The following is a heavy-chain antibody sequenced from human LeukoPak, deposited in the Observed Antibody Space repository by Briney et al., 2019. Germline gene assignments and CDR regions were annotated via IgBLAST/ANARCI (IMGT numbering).Heavy chain of an antibody. CDR1: GYTFTGYY. CDR2: INPNSGGT. V-gene: IGHV1-2*02. Sequence: ASVKVSCKASGYTFTGYYMHWVRQAPGQGLEWMGWINPNSGGTNYAQKFQGRVTMTRDTSISTAYMELSRLRSDDTAVYYCARPMVRGTNRVGPWGQGTLVTVSP. CDR3: ARPMVRGTNRVGP. D-gene: IGHD3-10*01. J-gene: IGHJ5*01.